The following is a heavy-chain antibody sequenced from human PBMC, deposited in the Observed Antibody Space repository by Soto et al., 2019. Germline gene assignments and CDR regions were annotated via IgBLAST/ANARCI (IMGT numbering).Heavy chain of an antibody. CDR1: GFTFITSA. CDR2: ISYDGSND. Sequence: QVQLVESGGGVVQPGTSLRLSCAASGFTFITSALHWVRQAPGKGLEWVAVISYDGSNDYYADSVKGRFTISKDSSRNTVYLQMNSLRAEDTAVYYCARDSGMGMYYYDSSGGWMDYWGQGTLVTVSS. D-gene: IGHD3-22*01. J-gene: IGHJ4*02. V-gene: IGHV3-30-3*01. CDR3: ARDSGMGMYYYDSSGGWMDY.